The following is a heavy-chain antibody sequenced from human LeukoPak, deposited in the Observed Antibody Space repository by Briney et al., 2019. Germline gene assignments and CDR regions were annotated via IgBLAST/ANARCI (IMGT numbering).Heavy chain of an antibody. V-gene: IGHV1-18*01. D-gene: IGHD6-19*01. Sequence: ASVKVSCKTSGYTFTSYGISWVRQAPGQGLEWMGWISAYNGNTNYAQKLQGRVTMTTDTSTSTAYMELRSLRSDDTAVYYCARDSRSSACGDFAYWGQGTLVTVSS. CDR3: ARDSRSSACGDFAY. CDR2: ISAYNGNT. CDR1: GYTFTSYG. J-gene: IGHJ4*02.